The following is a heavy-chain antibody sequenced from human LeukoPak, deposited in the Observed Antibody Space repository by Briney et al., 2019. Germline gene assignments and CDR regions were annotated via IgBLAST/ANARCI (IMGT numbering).Heavy chain of an antibody. Sequence: SVKVSCKASGGTFSSYAISWVRQAPGQGLEWMGRIIPILGIANYAQKFQGRVTITADKSTSTAYMELSSLRSEDTAVYYCARKLSSPYYFDYWGQGTLVTVSS. V-gene: IGHV1-69*04. CDR1: GGTFSSYA. D-gene: IGHD6-6*01. CDR2: IIPILGIA. J-gene: IGHJ4*02. CDR3: ARKLSSPYYFDY.